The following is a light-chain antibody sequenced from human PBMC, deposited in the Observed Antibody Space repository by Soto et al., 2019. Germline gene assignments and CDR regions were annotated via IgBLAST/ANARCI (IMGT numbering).Light chain of an antibody. Sequence: DIQMTQSPSTLSASVGDRVTITCRASQDISRWLAWYQQKPGKAPDLLIYSASTLQSGVPARFSGSGSETEFSLTIRALQPEDFATYYCQQLSRYPLTFGGGTKV. CDR2: SAS. CDR1: QDISRW. CDR3: QQLSRYPLT. J-gene: IGKJ4*01. V-gene: IGKV1-9*01.